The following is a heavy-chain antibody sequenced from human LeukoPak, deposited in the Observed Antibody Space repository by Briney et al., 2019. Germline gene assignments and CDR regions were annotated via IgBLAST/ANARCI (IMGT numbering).Heavy chain of an antibody. J-gene: IGHJ4*02. Sequence: GGSLRLSCAASGFTFSSYDMHWVRQATGKGLEWVSAIGTAGDTYYPGSVKGRFTISRENAKNSLYLQMNSLRAGDTAVYYCARGWSRTAGYYGLGYWGQGTLVTVSS. D-gene: IGHD3-10*01. CDR2: IGTAGDT. CDR3: ARGWSRTAGYYGLGY. CDR1: GFTFSSYD. V-gene: IGHV3-13*01.